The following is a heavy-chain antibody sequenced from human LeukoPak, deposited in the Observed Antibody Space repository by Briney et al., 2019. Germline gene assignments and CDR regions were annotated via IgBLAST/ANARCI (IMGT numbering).Heavy chain of an antibody. J-gene: IGHJ6*03. CDR2: ISTSSSYI. CDR3: ARAYSERYGLGYYYMDV. Sequence: GSLRLSCAASGFTFSTYSMNWVRQAPGKGLEWVSSISTSSSYIYYADSVKGRFTISRDNAKKSAYLQMNSLRAEDTAVYYCARAYSERYGLGYYYMDVWGKGTTVTISS. CDR1: GFTFSTYS. V-gene: IGHV3-21*01. D-gene: IGHD1-26*01.